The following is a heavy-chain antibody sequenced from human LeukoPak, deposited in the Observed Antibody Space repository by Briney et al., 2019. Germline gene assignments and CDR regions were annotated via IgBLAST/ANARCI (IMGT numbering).Heavy chain of an antibody. CDR2: INWNGGST. CDR3: ARSFGGYFYHYYMDV. CDR1: GFTFDDYG. D-gene: IGHD3-10*01. Sequence: GGSLRLSCAASGFTFDDYGMSWVRQAPGKGLEWVSGINWNGGSTGYADSVKGRFTISRDNAKNSLYLQMNSLRAEDTALYYCARSFGGYFYHYYMDVWGKGTTVTVSS. V-gene: IGHV3-20*04. J-gene: IGHJ6*03.